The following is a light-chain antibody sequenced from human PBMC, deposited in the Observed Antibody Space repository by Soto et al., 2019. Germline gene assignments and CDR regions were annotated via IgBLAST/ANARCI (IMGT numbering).Light chain of an antibody. V-gene: IGLV2-11*01. CDR1: SSDIGGYNY. J-gene: IGLJ2*01. CDR2: DVS. CDR3: CSYAGSYTEV. Sequence: QSALTQPRSVSGSPGQLVTISCTGTSSDIGGYNYVSWYQQHPGKAPKLMIYDVSKRPSGVPDRFSGSKSGNTASLTISGLQADDEADYYCCSYAGSYTEVFGGGTKLTVL.